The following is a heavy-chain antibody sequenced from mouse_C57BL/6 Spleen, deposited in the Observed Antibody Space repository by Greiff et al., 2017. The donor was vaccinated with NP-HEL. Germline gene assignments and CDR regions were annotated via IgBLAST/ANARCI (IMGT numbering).Heavy chain of an antibody. Sequence: VQLQQSGAELVKPGASVKISCKASGYAFSSYWMNWVKQRPGKGLEWIGQIYPGDGDTNYNGKFKGKATLTADKSSSTAYMQLSSLTSEDSAVYFCARRELDYYGSSYGYCDVWGTGTTVTVSS. D-gene: IGHD1-1*01. V-gene: IGHV1-80*01. CDR1: GYAFSSYW. J-gene: IGHJ1*03. CDR2: IYPGDGDT. CDR3: ARRELDYYGSSYGYCDV.